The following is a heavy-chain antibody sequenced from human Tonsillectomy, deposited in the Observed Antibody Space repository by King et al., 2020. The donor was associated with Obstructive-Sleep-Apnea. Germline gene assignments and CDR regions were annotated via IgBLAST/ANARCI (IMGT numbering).Heavy chain of an antibody. Sequence: VQLVESGGGLIKPGGSLRLSCAASGFTFSNAWMSWVLQAPGKGLEWVGRIKSKTDGGTTDYGAPLKGRFTISRDDSRNTLYLHMNSLKTEDTAVYYCTTELRSYGVRGFDYWGQGTLVTVSS. D-gene: IGHD3-10*02. CDR3: TTELRSYGVRGFDY. CDR1: GFTFSNAW. CDR2: IKSKTDGGTT. V-gene: IGHV3-15*01. J-gene: IGHJ4*02.